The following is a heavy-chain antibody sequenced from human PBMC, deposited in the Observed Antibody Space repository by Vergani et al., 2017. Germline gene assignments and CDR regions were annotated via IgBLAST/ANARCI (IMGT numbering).Heavy chain of an antibody. Sequence: QVQLVQSGAEVKKPGASVKVSCKASGYTFTSYGISWVRQAPGQGLEWMGWINPNSGGTNYAQKFQGRVTMTRDTSISTAYMELSRLRSDDTAVYYCARAGYCSSTSCYPRRWGQGTLVTVSS. V-gene: IGHV1-2*02. CDR1: GYTFTSYG. D-gene: IGHD2-2*01. CDR2: INPNSGGT. J-gene: IGHJ4*02. CDR3: ARAGYCSSTSCYPRR.